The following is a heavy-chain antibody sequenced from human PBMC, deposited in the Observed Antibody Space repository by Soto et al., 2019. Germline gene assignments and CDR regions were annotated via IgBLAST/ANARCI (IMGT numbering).Heavy chain of an antibody. CDR3: VRGLSMVRVPVDYYYGMDV. J-gene: IGHJ6*02. Sequence: PSETLSLTCAVYGGSFSGYYWSWIRQPPGKGLEWIGEINHSGSTNYNPSLKSRVTISVDTSKNQFSLKLSSVTAADTAVYYCVRGLSMVRVPVDYYYGMDVWGQGTTVTVSS. D-gene: IGHD3-10*01. CDR1: GGSFSGYY. CDR2: INHSGST. V-gene: IGHV4-34*01.